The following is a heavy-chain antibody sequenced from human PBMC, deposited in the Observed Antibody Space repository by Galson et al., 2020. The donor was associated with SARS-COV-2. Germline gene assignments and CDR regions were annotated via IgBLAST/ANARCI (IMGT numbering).Heavy chain of an antibody. D-gene: IGHD6-19*01. CDR2: LGGDGTT. Sequence: GGSLRLSCAASAFTFSRYAMGCVRQAPGKVRQWISTLGGDGTTFYIDSVKGRFTTPRDNSMTTLYLQMSSLSVEDTAGYDCAKDSVGRGWYFDDWGQGTLVTVSS. CDR1: AFTFSRYA. CDR3: AKDSVGRGWYFDD. J-gene: IGHJ4*02. V-gene: IGHV3-23*01.